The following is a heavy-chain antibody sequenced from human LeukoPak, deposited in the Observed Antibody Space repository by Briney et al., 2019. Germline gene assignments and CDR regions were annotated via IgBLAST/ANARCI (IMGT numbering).Heavy chain of an antibody. D-gene: IGHD3-9*01. CDR3: ARFDPRGYLFDY. V-gene: IGHV4-59*01. J-gene: IGHJ4*02. CDR1: GGSIRGYN. Sequence: LSFPWTVPGGSIRGYNWSWIRQPPGKGLVWIEYIYYIGSPNYNPSLKIRVTISVDTSKNHFSLKQSSVTAADTAVYYCARFDPRGYLFDYWGQGTLVTVSS. CDR2: IYYIGSP.